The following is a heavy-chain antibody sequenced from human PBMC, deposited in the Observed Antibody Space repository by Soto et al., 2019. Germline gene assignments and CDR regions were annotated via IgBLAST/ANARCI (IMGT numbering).Heavy chain of an antibody. Sequence: ASVKVSCKASGGTFSSYTISWVRQAPGQGLEWMGRIIPILGIANYAQKFQGRVTITADKSTSTAYMELSSLRSEDTAVYYCARGVRYYYDSSGCWFDPWGQGTQVTVYS. CDR1: GGTFSSYT. D-gene: IGHD3-22*01. J-gene: IGHJ5*02. CDR2: IIPILGIA. CDR3: ARGVRYYYDSSGCWFDP. V-gene: IGHV1-69*02.